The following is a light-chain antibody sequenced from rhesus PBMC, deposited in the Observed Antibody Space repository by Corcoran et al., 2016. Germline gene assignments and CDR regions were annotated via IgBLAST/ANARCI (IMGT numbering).Light chain of an antibody. CDR2: AAS. V-gene: IGKV1-36*02. CDR1: QGISDY. CDR3: LQSYVTPLT. Sequence: DIQMTQSPSSLSASVGDRVTITCRASQGISDYLSWYQQKPGKPPKRLIFAASILESGVPSRFSGSGSGTEFTLTISSLQPEDFTTYYCLQSYVTPLTFGGGTKVELK. J-gene: IGKJ4*01.